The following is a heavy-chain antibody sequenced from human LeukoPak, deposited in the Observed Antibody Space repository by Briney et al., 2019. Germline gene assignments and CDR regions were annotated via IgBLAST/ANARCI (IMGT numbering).Heavy chain of an antibody. Sequence: GGSLRLSCAASGFTFSNAWMSWVRQAPGKGLEWVGRIKSKTDGGTTDYAAPVKGRFTISRDDSKNTLYLQMNSLRAEDTAVYYCAKEHSETYYRGADYWGQGTLVTVSS. J-gene: IGHJ4*02. V-gene: IGHV3-15*01. CDR2: IKSKTDGGTT. CDR3: AKEHSETYYRGADY. D-gene: IGHD1-26*01. CDR1: GFTFSNAW.